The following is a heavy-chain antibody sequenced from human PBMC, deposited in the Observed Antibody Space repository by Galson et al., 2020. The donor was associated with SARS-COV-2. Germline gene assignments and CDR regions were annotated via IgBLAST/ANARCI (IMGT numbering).Heavy chain of an antibody. CDR3: ARDSQGGNDYNYLLF. CDR1: GYTLTRYY. J-gene: IGHJ4*02. V-gene: IGHV1-46*01. D-gene: IGHD4-4*01. Sequence: ASVTVPCKASGYTLTRYYIHRVRQAPAQRLEWTGIINPSGGGTTYAQKFQGRVTMTRDTSTSTVYMELSSLGSEDTAVYYCARDSQGGNDYNYLLFWGQGTLVTVSS. CDR2: INPSGGGT.